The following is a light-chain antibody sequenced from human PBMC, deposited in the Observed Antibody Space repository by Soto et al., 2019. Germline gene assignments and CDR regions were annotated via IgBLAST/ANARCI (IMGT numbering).Light chain of an antibody. V-gene: IGLV1-44*01. Sequence: QLVLTQPPSASGTPGQRVTISCSGSSSNIGSNTVNWYQQLPGTAPKVLIYSNNQRPSGVPDRFSGSKSGTSASLAISGLQSEDEADYYCAAWDDSLNGNWVFGGGTKLTVL. CDR2: SNN. CDR1: SSNIGSNT. J-gene: IGLJ3*02. CDR3: AAWDDSLNGNWV.